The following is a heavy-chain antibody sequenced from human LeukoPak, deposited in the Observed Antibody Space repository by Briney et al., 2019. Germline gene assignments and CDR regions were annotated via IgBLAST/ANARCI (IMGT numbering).Heavy chain of an antibody. CDR1: GYTFTSYG. CDR2: IIPIFGTA. V-gene: IGHV1-69*13. CDR3: ARGELLHAFDI. Sequence: SVKVSCKASGYTFTSYGISWVRQAPGQGLEWMGGIIPIFGTANYAQKFQGRVTITADESTSTAYMELSSLRSEDTAVYYCARGELLHAFDIWGQGTLVTVSS. D-gene: IGHD1-26*01. J-gene: IGHJ4*02.